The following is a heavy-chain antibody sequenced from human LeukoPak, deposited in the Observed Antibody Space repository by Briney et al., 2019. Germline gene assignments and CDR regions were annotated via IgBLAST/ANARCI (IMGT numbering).Heavy chain of an antibody. CDR1: GGSIISYY. J-gene: IGHJ6*03. Sequence: SETLSLTCTVSGGSIISYYWSWIRQPPGKGLEWIGYTYYSGSTNYNPSLKSRVTISVDTSKNQFSLKLSSVTAADTAVYYCARSGGSSPNSYYYYYYYMDVWGKGTTVTVSS. D-gene: IGHD6-6*01. CDR3: ARSGGSSPNSYYYYYYYMDV. CDR2: TYYSGST. V-gene: IGHV4-59*01.